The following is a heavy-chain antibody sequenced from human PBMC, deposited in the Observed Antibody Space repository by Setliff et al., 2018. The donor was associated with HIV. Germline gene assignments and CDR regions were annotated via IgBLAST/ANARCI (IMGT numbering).Heavy chain of an antibody. J-gene: IGHJ5*02. D-gene: IGHD3-10*01. V-gene: IGHV4-4*07. CDR2: IYTSGST. CDR3: ARERSALLWKNWFDP. Sequence: PSETLSLTCTVSGGSISSHYWSWIRQPAGKGLEWIGHIYTSGSTNYNPSLKSRVTISVDTSKNQFSLKLSSVTAADTAVYYCARERSALLWKNWFDPWGQGTLVTVSS. CDR1: GGSISSHY.